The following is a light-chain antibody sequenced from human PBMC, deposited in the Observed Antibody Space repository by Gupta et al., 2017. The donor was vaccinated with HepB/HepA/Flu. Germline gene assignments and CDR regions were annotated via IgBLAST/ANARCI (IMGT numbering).Light chain of an antibody. Sequence: SALTPPASVSGSPGPSITISCTGTSSDVGDYNYVSWYQQHPGKAPKLIIYDVTNRPSGVSNRFSGSKSGNTASLTISGLRAEDEADYYCSSYSSSSTLFYVFGTGTKVTVL. J-gene: IGLJ1*01. CDR2: DVT. CDR3: SSYSSSSTLFYV. V-gene: IGLV2-14*03. CDR1: SSDVGDYNY.